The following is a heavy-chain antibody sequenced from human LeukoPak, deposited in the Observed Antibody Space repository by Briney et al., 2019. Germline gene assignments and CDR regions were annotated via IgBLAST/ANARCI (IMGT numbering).Heavy chain of an antibody. CDR2: ISSSSSYI. Sequence: PGGSLRLSCAASGFTFSSYSMNWVRQAPGKGLEWVSSISSSSSYIYYADSVKGRFTISRDNAKNSLYLQMNSLRAEDTAAYYCARGGYSSSSVDYWGQGTLVTVSS. V-gene: IGHV3-21*01. D-gene: IGHD6-6*01. CDR1: GFTFSSYS. CDR3: ARGGYSSSSVDY. J-gene: IGHJ4*02.